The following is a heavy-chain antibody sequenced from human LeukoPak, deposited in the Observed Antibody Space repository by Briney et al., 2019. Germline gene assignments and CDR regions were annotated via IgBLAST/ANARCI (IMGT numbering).Heavy chain of an antibody. J-gene: IGHJ4*02. Sequence: GGSLRLPCAASGFTLSGFSMNWVRQVPGKGLEWVSSISSSSSYIHYADSVKGRFTISRENSKNSLYLLMNSLRAEDTAVYYCAKDDRRGYSYGYPFDYWGQGTLVTVSS. CDR3: AKDDRRGYSYGYPFDY. D-gene: IGHD5-18*01. V-gene: IGHV3-21*04. CDR1: GFTLSGFS. CDR2: ISSSSSYI.